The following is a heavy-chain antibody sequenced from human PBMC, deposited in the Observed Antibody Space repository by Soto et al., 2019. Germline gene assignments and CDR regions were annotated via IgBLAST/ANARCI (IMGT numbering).Heavy chain of an antibody. CDR3: AHRPSYCSGGSCYSGFDY. D-gene: IGHD2-15*01. CDR2: IYWDDDK. Sequence: QITLKESGPTLVKPTQTLTLTCTFSGFSLSTSGVGVGWIRQPPGKALEWLALIYWDDDKRYSPSLKSRLTITKDTSTNQVVLTMTNMDHVDTATYYCAHRPSYCSGGSCYSGFDYWGQGTLVTVSS. CDR1: GFSLSTSGVG. V-gene: IGHV2-5*02. J-gene: IGHJ4*02.